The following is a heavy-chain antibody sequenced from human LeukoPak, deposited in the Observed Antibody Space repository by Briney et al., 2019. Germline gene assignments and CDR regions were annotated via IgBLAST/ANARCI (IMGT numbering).Heavy chain of an antibody. J-gene: IGHJ6*02. CDR3: ARVRGFGELSWYYYGMDV. D-gene: IGHD3-10*01. V-gene: IGHV1-2*02. CDR1: GYTFTGYY. Sequence: ASVKVSCKASGYTFTGYYMHWVRQAPGQGLEWMGWINPNSGGTNYAQKFQGRVTMTRDTSISTAYMELSRLRSDDTAVYYCARVRGFGELSWYYYGMDVWGQGTTVTVSS. CDR2: INPNSGGT.